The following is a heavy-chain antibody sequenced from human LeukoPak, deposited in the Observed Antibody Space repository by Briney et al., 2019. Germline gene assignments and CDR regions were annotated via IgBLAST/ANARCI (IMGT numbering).Heavy chain of an antibody. D-gene: IGHD3-22*01. V-gene: IGHV1-69*05. CDR1: RGTFSSYA. Sequence: SVKVSCKASRGTFSSYAISWVRQAPGQGLEWMGRIIPIFGTANYAQKFQCRVTITTDESTSTAYMKLSSRISEDTAVYYCASDYYDSSAWGQGTLVTVSS. CDR3: ASDYYDSSA. CDR2: IIPIFGTA. J-gene: IGHJ5*02.